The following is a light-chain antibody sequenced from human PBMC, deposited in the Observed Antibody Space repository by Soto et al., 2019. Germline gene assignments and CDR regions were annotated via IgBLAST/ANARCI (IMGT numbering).Light chain of an antibody. V-gene: IGKV1-39*01. J-gene: IGKJ1*01. Sequence: DIQMTQSPSSLSASVGDRVTITCRASQPVTNYLSWYQQKPGKAPRLLIYAASSLQSGVPSRFSGSGSGTDFTLTITNLQPEDFATYSCQQSYNSPQKFGQGTKVDIK. CDR2: AAS. CDR3: QQSYNSPQK. CDR1: QPVTNY.